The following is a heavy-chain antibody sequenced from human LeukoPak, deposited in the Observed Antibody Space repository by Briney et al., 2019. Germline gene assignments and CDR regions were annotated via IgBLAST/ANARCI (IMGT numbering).Heavy chain of an antibody. J-gene: IGHJ4*02. D-gene: IGHD4-11*01. V-gene: IGHV4-59*01. CDR3: ARDDYSNYMVD. CDR1: GGSISSYY. Sequence: SETLSLTCTVSGGSISSYYWSWIRQPPGKGLEWIGYIYYSGSTNYNPSLKSRVTISVDTSKNQSSLKLSSVTAADTAVYYCARDDYSNYMVDWGQGTLVTVSS. CDR2: IYYSGST.